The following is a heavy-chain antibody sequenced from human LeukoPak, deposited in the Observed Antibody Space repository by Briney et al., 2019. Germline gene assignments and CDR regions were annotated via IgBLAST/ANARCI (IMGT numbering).Heavy chain of an antibody. J-gene: IGHJ6*02. V-gene: IGHV1-69*04. CDR3: ARGLTNLYYYYYGMDV. CDR1: GGTFSSYA. D-gene: IGHD3-3*01. Sequence: GASVKVSCKASGGTFSSYAISWVRQAPGQGLEWMGRIIPILGIANYAQKFQGRVTITADKSTSTAYMELSSLRSEDTAVYYCARGLTNLYYYYYGMDVWGQGTTVTVSS. CDR2: IIPILGIA.